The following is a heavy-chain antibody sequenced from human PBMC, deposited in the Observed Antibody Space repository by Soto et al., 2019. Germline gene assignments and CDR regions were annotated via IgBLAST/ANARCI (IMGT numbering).Heavy chain of an antibody. CDR1: GYTFTSYA. CDR2: INAGNGNT. CDR3: ARSIVVVTALDY. J-gene: IGHJ4*02. Sequence: ASVKVSCKASGYTFTSYAMHWVRQAPGQRLEWMGWINAGNGNTKYSQKFQGRVTITRDTSASTAYMELSSLRSEDTAVYYCARSIVVVTALDYWGQGTLLTVS. V-gene: IGHV1-3*01. D-gene: IGHD2-21*02.